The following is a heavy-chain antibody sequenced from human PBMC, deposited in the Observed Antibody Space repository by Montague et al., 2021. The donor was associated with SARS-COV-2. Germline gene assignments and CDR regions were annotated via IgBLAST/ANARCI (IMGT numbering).Heavy chain of an antibody. D-gene: IGHD6-13*01. CDR1: GGSISSSSYF. Sequence: SETLSLTCTVSGGSISSSSYFWGWIRQPPGKGLVWIGSIHYSGSTYYNPSLKSRVTISVDTSRNQSSLKLSSVTAADTAVYYCARAFIAAAGTTSFDYWGQGTLVTVSS. V-gene: IGHV4-39*01. J-gene: IGHJ4*02. CDR3: ARAFIAAAGTTSFDY. CDR2: IHYSGST.